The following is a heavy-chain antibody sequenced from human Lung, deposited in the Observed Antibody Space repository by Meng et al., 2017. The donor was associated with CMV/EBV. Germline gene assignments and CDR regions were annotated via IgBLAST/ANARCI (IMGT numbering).Heavy chain of an antibody. J-gene: IGHJ6*02. CDR1: GGNFGTYA. V-gene: IGHV1-69*05. Sequence: SSXXVSXKASGGNFGTYAISWVRQAPGQGLEWMGGIIPIFGTASFAQKFQGRVTSTTDESTAYMELGSLRSEAAAVYYCARTRYDSSGYDAHYYYAMDVWGQGXTVTVSS. D-gene: IGHD3-22*01. CDR3: ARTRYDSSGYDAHYYYAMDV. CDR2: IIPIFGTA.